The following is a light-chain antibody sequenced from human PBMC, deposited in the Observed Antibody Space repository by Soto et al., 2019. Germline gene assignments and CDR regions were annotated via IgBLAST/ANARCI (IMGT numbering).Light chain of an antibody. V-gene: IGKV3-11*01. CDR1: QTVSRK. Sequence: ELVLIQSPATLSSSPGERSTLSRMAIQTVSRKLAWYQHKPGQAPRLLIYDTSNRATGIPARFSGSGSGTDVTLTISSLEPEDVEVYYCHQRKSWPRTFGQGTKGDIK. J-gene: IGKJ1*01. CDR3: HQRKSWPRT. CDR2: DTS.